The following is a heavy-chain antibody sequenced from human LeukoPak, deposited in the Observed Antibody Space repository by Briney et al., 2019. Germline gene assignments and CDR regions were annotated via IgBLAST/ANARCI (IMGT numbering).Heavy chain of an antibody. V-gene: IGHV4-59*08. CDR2: IYYSGSS. D-gene: IGHD1-14*01. Sequence: PSETLSLTCTVSGGSISSYYWSWIRQPPGKGLEWIGYIYYSGSSNYNPSLKSRVTISVDTSKNQFSLKLSSVTAADTTVYYCAGLSPPLKYFQHWGQGTLVTVSS. CDR3: AGLSPPLKYFQH. CDR1: GGSISSYY. J-gene: IGHJ1*01.